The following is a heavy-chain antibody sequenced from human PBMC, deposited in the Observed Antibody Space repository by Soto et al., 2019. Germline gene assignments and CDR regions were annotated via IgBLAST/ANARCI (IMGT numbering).Heavy chain of an antibody. J-gene: IGHJ4*02. CDR3: GSSRGVIAYY. CDR1: GGSISSYY. D-gene: IGHD3-10*01. CDR2: IYYSGST. V-gene: IGHV4-59*01. Sequence: SETLSLTCTVSGGSISSYYWSWIRQPPGKGLEWIGYIYYSGSTNYNPSLKSRVTISVDTSKNQFSLKLSSVTAADTAVYYCGSSRGVIAYYWGQGTLVTVSS.